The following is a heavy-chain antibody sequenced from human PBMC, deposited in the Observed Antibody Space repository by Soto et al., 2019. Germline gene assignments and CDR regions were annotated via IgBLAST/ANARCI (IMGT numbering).Heavy chain of an antibody. Sequence: PGGSLRLSCAASGFTFSSYGMHWVRQAPGKGLEWVAVISYDGSNKYYADSVKGRFTISRDNAKNSLYLQMNSLRDEDTAVYYCARARMVRGVRYGMDVWGQGTTVTVSS. CDR3: ARARMVRGVRYGMDV. J-gene: IGHJ6*02. CDR1: GFTFSSYG. V-gene: IGHV3-30*03. D-gene: IGHD3-10*01. CDR2: ISYDGSNK.